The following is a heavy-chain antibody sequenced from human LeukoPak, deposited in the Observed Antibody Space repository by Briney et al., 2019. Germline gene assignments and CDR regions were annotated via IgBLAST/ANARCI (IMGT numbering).Heavy chain of an antibody. CDR3: AREEFLAGYNWFDP. V-gene: IGHV3-74*01. CDR2: INSDGSST. J-gene: IGHJ5*02. CDR1: GFTFSSYW. Sequence: GGSLRLSCAASGFTFSSYWMHWVRQAPGKGRVWVSRINSDGSSTSYADSVKGRFTISRDNAKNTLYLQMNSLRAEDTAVYYCAREEFLAGYNWFDPWGQGTLVTVSS. D-gene: IGHD3-10*01.